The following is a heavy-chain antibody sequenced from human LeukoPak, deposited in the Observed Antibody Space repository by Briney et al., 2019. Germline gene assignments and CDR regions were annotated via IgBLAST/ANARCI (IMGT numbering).Heavy chain of an antibody. V-gene: IGHV1-2*02. J-gene: IGHJ4*02. D-gene: IGHD3-9*01. CDR1: GYTFTGYY. Sequence: ASVKVSCKASGYTFTGYYMRWVRQAPGQGLEWMGWINPNSGGTNYAQRFQGRVTMTRDTSITTAYMELGRLTSDDTAVYYCARNDILTADDYWGQGTLVTVSS. CDR3: ARNDILTADDY. CDR2: INPNSGGT.